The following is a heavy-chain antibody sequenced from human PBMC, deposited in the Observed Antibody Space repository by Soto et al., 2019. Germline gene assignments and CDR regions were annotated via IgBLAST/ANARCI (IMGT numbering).Heavy chain of an antibody. J-gene: IGHJ4*02. V-gene: IGHV3-48*04. CDR3: ARRGSSGWYESYFDY. CDR1: GFTFSSYS. Sequence: PGGSLRLSCAASGFTFSSYSMNWVRQAPGKGLEWVSYISSSSSSIYYADSVKGRFTISRDSAKKSLYLQMNSLRVKDTAVYYCARRGSSGWYESYFDYWGQGTPVTVS. D-gene: IGHD6-19*01. CDR2: ISSSSSSI.